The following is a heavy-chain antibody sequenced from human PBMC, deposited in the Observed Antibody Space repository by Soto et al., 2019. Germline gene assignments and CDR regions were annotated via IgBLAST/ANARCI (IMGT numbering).Heavy chain of an antibody. D-gene: IGHD6-6*01. CDR3: ARDLNVWEQLVPYFDY. Sequence: EVQLVESGGGLVKPGGSLRLSCAASGFTFSSYSMNWVRQAPGKGLGWVSSISSSSSYIYYADSVKGRFTISRDNAKNSLYLQMNSLRAEDTAVYYCARDLNVWEQLVPYFDYWGQGTLVTVSS. J-gene: IGHJ4*02. V-gene: IGHV3-21*01. CDR1: GFTFSSYS. CDR2: ISSSSSYI.